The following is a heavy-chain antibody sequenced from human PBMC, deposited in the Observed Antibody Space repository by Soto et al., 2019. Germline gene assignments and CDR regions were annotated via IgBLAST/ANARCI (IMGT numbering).Heavy chain of an antibody. Sequence: QVQLVQSGAEVKKPGSSVKVSCKASGGTFSSYTISWVRQAPGQGLEWMGRIIPILGIANYAQKFQGRVTITADKSTSTAYMELSSLRSEDTAVYYCARLRRWGPLAVALTTDAVDIWGQGTMVTVSS. CDR2: IIPILGIA. CDR3: ARLRRWGPLAVALTTDAVDI. V-gene: IGHV1-69*02. CDR1: GGTFSSYT. D-gene: IGHD6-19*01. J-gene: IGHJ3*02.